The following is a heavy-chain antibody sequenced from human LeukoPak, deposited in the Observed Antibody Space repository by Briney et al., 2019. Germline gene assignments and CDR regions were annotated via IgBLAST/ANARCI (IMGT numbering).Heavy chain of an antibody. D-gene: IGHD5-24*01. V-gene: IGHV4-59*08. CDR1: GGSISSYY. Sequence: PSETLSLTCTVSGGSISSYYWTWIRQPPGKGLEWTGYTYYSGSTNYNPSLKSRVSISVDTSKNQFSLNLSSVTAADTAVYYCARGVRWLQLSYFDYWGQGRLVTVSS. J-gene: IGHJ4*02. CDR2: TYYSGST. CDR3: ARGVRWLQLSYFDY.